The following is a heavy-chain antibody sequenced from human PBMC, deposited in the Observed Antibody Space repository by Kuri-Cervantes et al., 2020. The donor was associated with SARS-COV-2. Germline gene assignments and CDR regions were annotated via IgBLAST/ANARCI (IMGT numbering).Heavy chain of an antibody. J-gene: IGHJ6*03. V-gene: IGHV4-34*01. CDR1: GGSFSGYY. Sequence: GSLRLSCAVYGGSFSGYYWSWIRQPPGKGLEWIGAINHSGSTKYNPSLKSTVTISVDTSKNQFSLKLTSATAADPARYYCTRVLWYFDRNHYYMDVWGTGTTVTVSS. D-gene: IGHD2-21*01. CDR2: INHSGST. CDR3: TRVLWYFDRNHYYMDV.